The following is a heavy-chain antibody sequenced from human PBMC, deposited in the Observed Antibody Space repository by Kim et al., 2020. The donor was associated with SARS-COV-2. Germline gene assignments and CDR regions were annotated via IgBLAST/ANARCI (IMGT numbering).Heavy chain of an antibody. V-gene: IGHV4-61*02. CDR1: GGSISSGSYY. CDR3: ARDKSYGIDP. J-gene: IGHJ5*02. CDR2: IYTSGST. D-gene: IGHD4-17*01. Sequence: SETLSLTCTVSGGSISSGSYYWSWIRQPAGKGLEWIGRIYTSGSTNYNPSLKSRVTISVDTSKNQFSLKLSSVTAADTAVYYCARDKSYGIDPWGQGTLVTVSS.